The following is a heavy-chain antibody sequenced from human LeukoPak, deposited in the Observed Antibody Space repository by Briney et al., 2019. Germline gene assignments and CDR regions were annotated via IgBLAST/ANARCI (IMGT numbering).Heavy chain of an antibody. CDR2: INPSGGST. CDR1: GYTFTSYY. CDR3: ARGAQFGDKGSFDY. J-gene: IGHJ4*02. Sequence: AAPVKVSCKASGYTFTSYYIHWVRQAPGQGLEWMGIINPSGGSTSYTQKFQGRITMARDTSTSTVYMELSSLRYEDTAVYYCARGAQFGDKGSFDYWGQGTLVTVSS. D-gene: IGHD4-17*01. V-gene: IGHV1-46*01.